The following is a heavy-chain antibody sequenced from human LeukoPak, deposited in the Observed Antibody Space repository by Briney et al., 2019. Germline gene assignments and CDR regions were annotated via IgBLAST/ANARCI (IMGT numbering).Heavy chain of an antibody. V-gene: IGHV4-34*01. D-gene: IGHD3-10*01. CDR1: GGSFLGYY. CDR2: INHSRAT. J-gene: IGHJ4*02. CDR3: ARGYFDYYGSGSYYHLIDY. Sequence: PSETLSLTCAFSGGSFLGYYWSWIRQPPGKGLDWVGEINHSRATNYNPSLKRRVTISVVTSKKEFSLKLKSVTAADTAIYYCARGYFDYYGSGSYYHLIDYWGQGILVTVSS.